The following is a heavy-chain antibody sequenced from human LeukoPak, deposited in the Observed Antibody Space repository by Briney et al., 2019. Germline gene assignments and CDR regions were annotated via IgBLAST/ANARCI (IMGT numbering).Heavy chain of an antibody. J-gene: IGHJ4*02. Sequence: PGGSLRLSCAASGFTFSRYSMNWVRQAPGKGLEWVSSISSSSSYIYYADSVKGRFTISRDNAKNSLYLQMNSLRAEDTAVNYCARAQTAVVEWLFNYWGQGTLVTVSS. V-gene: IGHV3-21*01. D-gene: IGHD3-3*01. CDR2: ISSSSSYI. CDR3: ARAQTAVVEWLFNY. CDR1: GFTFSRYS.